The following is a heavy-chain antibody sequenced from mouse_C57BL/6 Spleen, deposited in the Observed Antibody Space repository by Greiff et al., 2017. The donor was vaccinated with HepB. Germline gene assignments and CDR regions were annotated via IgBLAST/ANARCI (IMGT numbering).Heavy chain of an antibody. Sequence: QVQLQQPGAELVKPGASVKLSCKASGYTFTSYWMHWVKQRPGRGLEWIGRIDPNSGGTKYNEKFKSKTTLTVDKPSSTAYMQLISLTSEDSAVYYCARSPYYYGSSPYYFDYWGQGTTRTVSS. CDR3: ARSPYYYGSSPYYFDY. D-gene: IGHD1-1*01. J-gene: IGHJ2*01. CDR1: GYTFTSYW. CDR2: IDPNSGGT. V-gene: IGHV1-72*01.